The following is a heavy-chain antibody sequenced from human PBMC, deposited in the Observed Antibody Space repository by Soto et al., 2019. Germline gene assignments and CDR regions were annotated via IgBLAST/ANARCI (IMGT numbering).Heavy chain of an antibody. CDR3: ARRDYGDGGSYYFDY. CDR2: INPSGGST. V-gene: IGHV1-46*01. J-gene: IGHJ4*02. D-gene: IGHD4-17*01. CDR1: GYTCTSNY. Sequence: ASAKVCCKASGYTCTSNYMHCVRQAPGQWLEWMGIINPSGGSTSYAQKFQGRVTMTTDTSTSTVYMELSSLRSEDTAVYYCARRDYGDGGSYYFDYWGQGTLVNVSS.